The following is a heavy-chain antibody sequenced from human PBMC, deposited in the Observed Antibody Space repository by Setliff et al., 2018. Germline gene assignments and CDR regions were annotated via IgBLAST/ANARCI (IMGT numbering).Heavy chain of an antibody. Sequence: PSETLSLTCTVSGGSISSYYWSWIRQPPGKGLEWIGYIYTRGSTNYNPSLRSRVTISVDTSKKQYSLNLSSVTAADTAVYYCARGGGRFRQLGAPGVHTFDIWGQGTMVTVS. CDR1: GGSISSYY. V-gene: IGHV4-4*08. CDR3: ARGGGRFRQLGAPGVHTFDI. CDR2: IYTRGST. J-gene: IGHJ3*02. D-gene: IGHD1-1*01.